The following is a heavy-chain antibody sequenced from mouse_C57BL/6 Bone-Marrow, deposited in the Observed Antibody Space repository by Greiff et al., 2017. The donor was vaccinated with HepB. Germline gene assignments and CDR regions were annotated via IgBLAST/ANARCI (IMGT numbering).Heavy chain of an antibody. CDR2: IHPNSGST. CDR3: ARLGPTPVLRDY. J-gene: IGHJ2*01. Sequence: QVQLQQPGAELVKPGASVKLSCKASGYTFTSYWMHWVKQRPGQGLEWIGMIHPNSGSTNYNEKFKSKATLTVDKSSSTAYMQLSSLTSEDSAVYYCARLGPTPVLRDYWGQGTTLTVSS. D-gene: IGHD4-1*01. CDR1: GYTFTSYW. V-gene: IGHV1-64*01.